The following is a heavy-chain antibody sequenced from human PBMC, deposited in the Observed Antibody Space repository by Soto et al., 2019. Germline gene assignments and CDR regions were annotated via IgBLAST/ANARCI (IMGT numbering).Heavy chain of an antibody. CDR1: GFTFSSYG. D-gene: IGHD1-26*01. V-gene: IGHV3-30*18. CDR3: AKDLRRGSYWFLGY. J-gene: IGHJ4*02. CDR2: ISYDGSNK. Sequence: QVQLVESGGGVVQPGRSLRLSCAASGFTFSSYGMHWVRQAPGKGLEWVAVISYDGSNKYYADSVKGRFTISRDNSKNPLYLQMTSLRAEDTAVYYCAKDLRRGSYWFLGYWGQGTLVTVSS.